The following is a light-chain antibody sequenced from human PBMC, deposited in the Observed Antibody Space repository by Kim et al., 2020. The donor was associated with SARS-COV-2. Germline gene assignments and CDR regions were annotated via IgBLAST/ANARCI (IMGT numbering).Light chain of an antibody. CDR3: KSYDGYNWV. V-gene: IGLV6-57*02. J-gene: IGLJ3*02. CDR2: ENN. CDR1: SGSIASSY. Sequence: NFMLTQPHSVSESPGKTVTISCTGSSGSIASSYVQWYQQRPGSAPTTVIYENNQRPSGVPDRFSGSIDSSSNSASLTISGLKTEDEADYYCKSYDGYNWVFGGGTQLTVL.